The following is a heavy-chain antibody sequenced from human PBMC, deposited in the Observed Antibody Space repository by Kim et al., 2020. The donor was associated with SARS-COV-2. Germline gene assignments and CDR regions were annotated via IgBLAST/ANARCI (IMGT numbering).Heavy chain of an antibody. Sequence: GGSLRLSCAASGFTFSSYAMHWVRQAPGKGLEWVAVISYDGSNKYYADSVKGRFTISGDNSKNTLYLQMNSLRAEDTAVYYCARDLGRRVVVAIAPFLDYWGQGTLVTVSS. V-gene: IGHV3-30*04. CDR3: ARDLGRRVVVAIAPFLDY. CDR2: ISYDGSNK. CDR1: GFTFSSYA. D-gene: IGHD3-22*01. J-gene: IGHJ4*02.